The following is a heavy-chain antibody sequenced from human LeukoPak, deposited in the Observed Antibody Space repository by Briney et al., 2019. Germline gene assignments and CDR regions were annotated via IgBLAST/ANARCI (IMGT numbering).Heavy chain of an antibody. CDR2: IYTSGST. CDR1: GFPLSNYA. J-gene: IGHJ3*02. D-gene: IGHD3-22*01. V-gene: IGHV4-4*07. CDR3: ARDLTNYYDSSGYQAFDI. Sequence: GSLRLSCVASGFPLSNYAMSWIRQPAGKGLEWIGRIYTSGSTNYNPSLKSRVTMSVDTSKNQFSLKLSSVTAADTAVYYCARDLTNYYDSSGYQAFDIWGQGTMVTVSS.